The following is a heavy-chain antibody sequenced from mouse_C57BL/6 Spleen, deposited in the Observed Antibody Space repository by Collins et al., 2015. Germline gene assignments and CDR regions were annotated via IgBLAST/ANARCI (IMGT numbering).Heavy chain of an antibody. CDR2: IYPSDSET. V-gene: IGHV1-61*01. Sequence: QVQLQQPGAELVRPGSSVKLSCKASGYTFTSYWMDWVKQRPGQGLEWIGNIYPSDSETHYNQKFKDKATLTVDKSSSTAYMQLSSLTSEDSAVYYCATANSYYAMDYWGQGTSVTVSS. CDR3: ATANSYYAMDY. J-gene: IGHJ4*01. CDR1: GYTFTSYW. D-gene: IGHD4-1*01.